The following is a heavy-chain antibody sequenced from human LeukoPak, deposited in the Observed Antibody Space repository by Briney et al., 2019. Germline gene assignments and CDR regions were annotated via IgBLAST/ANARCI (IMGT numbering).Heavy chain of an antibody. D-gene: IGHD2-2*01. Sequence: PSETLSLTCTVSGGSISSSSYYWGWIRQPPGKGLEWIGSIYYSGSTYYNPSLKSRVTISVDTSKNQFSLKLSSVTAADTAVYYCERVYCSSTSCSDAFDIWGQGTMVTVSS. CDR2: IYYSGST. CDR1: GGSISSSSYY. CDR3: ERVYCSSTSCSDAFDI. V-gene: IGHV4-39*01. J-gene: IGHJ3*02.